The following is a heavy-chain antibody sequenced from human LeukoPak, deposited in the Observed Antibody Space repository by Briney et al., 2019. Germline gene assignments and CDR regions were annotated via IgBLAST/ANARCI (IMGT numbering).Heavy chain of an antibody. J-gene: IGHJ5*02. Sequence: SETLSLTCTVSGGSISSGDYYWSWIRQPPGKGLEWIGYVYYSGSTYYNPSLKSRVTISVDTSKNQFSLKLSSVTAADTAVYYCARLAPPSHYDILTGYPSNWLDPWGQGTLVTVSS. D-gene: IGHD3-9*01. V-gene: IGHV4-30-4*01. CDR1: GGSISSGDYY. CDR3: ARLAPPSHYDILTGYPSNWLDP. CDR2: VYYSGST.